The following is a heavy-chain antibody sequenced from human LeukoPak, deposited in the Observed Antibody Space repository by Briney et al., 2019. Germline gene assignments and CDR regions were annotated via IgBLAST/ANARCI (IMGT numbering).Heavy chain of an antibody. CDR1: GGSISSSDYY. CDR2: MFYSRIT. V-gene: IGHV4-39*01. D-gene: IGHD3-3*01. J-gene: IGHJ4*02. CDR3: ARHGSSGVVITNFDY. Sequence: SETLSLTCSVSGGSISSSDYYWGWIRQPPGKGLEWIGTMFYSRITYYSPSLKSRVTISVDTSKNQFSLKLSSVTAADTAVYFCARHGSSGVVITNFDYWGQGTLVTVSS.